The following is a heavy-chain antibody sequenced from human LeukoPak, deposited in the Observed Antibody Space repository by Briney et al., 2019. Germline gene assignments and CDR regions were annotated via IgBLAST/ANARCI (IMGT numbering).Heavy chain of an antibody. CDR3: ARNGLLRFLEPQDY. Sequence: PSETLSLTCTVSGYFISSGYYWGWIRQPPGKGLERIASIYHSGSTCYNPPLKSRVTISVDTSKNQFSLRLSSVTAADTAVYYCARNGLLRFLEPQDYWGQGTLVTVSS. V-gene: IGHV4-38-2*02. CDR1: GYFISSGYY. CDR2: IYHSGST. J-gene: IGHJ4*02. D-gene: IGHD3-3*01.